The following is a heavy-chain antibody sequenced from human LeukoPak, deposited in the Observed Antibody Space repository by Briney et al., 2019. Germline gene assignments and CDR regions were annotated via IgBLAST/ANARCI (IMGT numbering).Heavy chain of an antibody. Sequence: SQTLSLTCTVSGGSISSGSYYWSWIRQPAGKGLEWIGRIYTSGSTNYNPSLKSRVTISVDTSQDQFSLKLSSVTAADTAVYYCARGGYSSSREYFQHWGQGTLVTVSS. J-gene: IGHJ1*01. CDR1: GGSISSGSYY. CDR2: IYTSGST. CDR3: ARGGYSSSREYFQH. V-gene: IGHV4-61*02. D-gene: IGHD6-13*01.